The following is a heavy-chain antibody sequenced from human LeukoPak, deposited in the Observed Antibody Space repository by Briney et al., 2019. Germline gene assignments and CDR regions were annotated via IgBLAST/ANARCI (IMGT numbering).Heavy chain of an antibody. CDR3: AKSPSKVYNWFAL. CDR2: LYYSGST. V-gene: IGHV4-59*01. J-gene: IGHJ5*02. Sequence: SETLSHTCILSGGDISNNYWSWIWQPPGKQPEWIGNLYYSGSTNYNPSLESRVTISVDTSKNQLSLKLSSVTAADAAVYYCAKSPSKVYNWFALWGQGTLVTVSS. CDR1: GGDISNNY. D-gene: IGHD5/OR15-5a*01.